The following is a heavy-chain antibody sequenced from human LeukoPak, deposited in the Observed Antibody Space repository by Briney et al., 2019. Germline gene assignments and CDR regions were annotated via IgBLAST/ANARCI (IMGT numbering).Heavy chain of an antibody. Sequence: SETLSLTCAVYGGSFSGYYWSWIRQPPGKGLEWIGEINHSGSTNYNPSLKSRVTISVDTSKNQFSLKLSSVTAADTAVYYCAGWGSIAVAGYYYYGMDVWGKGTTVTVSS. J-gene: IGHJ6*04. V-gene: IGHV4-34*01. CDR1: GGSFSGYY. CDR2: INHSGST. D-gene: IGHD6-19*01. CDR3: AGWGSIAVAGYYYYGMDV.